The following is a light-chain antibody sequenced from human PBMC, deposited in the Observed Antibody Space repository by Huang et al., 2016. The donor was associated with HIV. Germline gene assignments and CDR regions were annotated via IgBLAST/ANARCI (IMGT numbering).Light chain of an antibody. J-gene: IGKJ4*01. Sequence: IQLTQSPSRSASLGDRVTVTCRASQGIVTFLAWYQQRPGKAPKLLIFPASTLQSGVPSRFSGSGYGTDFTLTISSLQPEDFATYHCQQLFTYPPTFGGGTKVEI. V-gene: IGKV1-9*01. CDR3: QQLFTYPPT. CDR1: QGIVTF. CDR2: PAS.